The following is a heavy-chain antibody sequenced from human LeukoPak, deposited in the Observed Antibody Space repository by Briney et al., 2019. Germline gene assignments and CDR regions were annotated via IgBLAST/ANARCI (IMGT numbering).Heavy chain of an antibody. CDR3: VRGDWYFES. D-gene: IGHD2-21*01. CDR1: GFNFSDSR. CDR2: INQDRTEK. J-gene: IGHJ4*02. V-gene: IGHV3-7*04. Sequence: GAPLLLSCATAGFNFSDSRMTCLRPPGGKRQQWVANINQDRTEKHFLDCIEGRFTISRDDRKKSLYLQINSLRPEDTSVYCCVRGDWYFESWVQGAIVTVPS.